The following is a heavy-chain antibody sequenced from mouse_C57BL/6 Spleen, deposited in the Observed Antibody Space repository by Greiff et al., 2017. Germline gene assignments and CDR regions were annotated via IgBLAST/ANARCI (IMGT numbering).Heavy chain of an antibody. D-gene: IGHD2-4*01. Sequence: EVQLVESGPELVKPGASVKISCKASGYSFTDYNMNWVKQSNGKSLEWIGVINPNYGTTSYNQKFKGKATLTVDQSSSTAYMQLNSLTSEDSAVYYCAGYNSLYYDYWYFDVWGTGTTVTVSS. V-gene: IGHV1-39*01. CDR2: INPNYGTT. J-gene: IGHJ1*03. CDR3: AGYNSLYYDYWYFDV. CDR1: GYSFTDYN.